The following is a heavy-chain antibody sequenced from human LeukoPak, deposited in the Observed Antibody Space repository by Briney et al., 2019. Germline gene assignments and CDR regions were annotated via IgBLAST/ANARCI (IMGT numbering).Heavy chain of an antibody. CDR1: GFTFSAST. CDR2: MSYDGFTK. Sequence: GSLRLSCAASGFTFSASTVHWVRQAPGKGLEWVAVMSYDGFTKYYADSVKGRFTISRDNSKNTLYLQMNSLRPEDTAVYYCARDRLPSHQDDFDYWGQGTLVTVSS. V-gene: IGHV3-30*04. CDR3: ARDRLPSHQDDFDY. J-gene: IGHJ4*02. D-gene: IGHD3-3*01.